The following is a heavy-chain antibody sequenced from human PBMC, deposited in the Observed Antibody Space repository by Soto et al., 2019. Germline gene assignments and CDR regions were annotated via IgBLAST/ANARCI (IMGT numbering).Heavy chain of an antibody. CDR1: GGSINSGGYC. Sequence: QVQLQESGPGLVKPSQTLSLTCTVSGGSINSGGYCWSWIRQHPGKGLDWIGCISYGGNTSCNPSLKSRVTISVDTSKNQFSLKLTSVTAADTAVYYCSRGILVWGQGALITVSS. D-gene: IGHD5-18*01. CDR2: ISYGGNT. J-gene: IGHJ4*02. CDR3: SRGILV. V-gene: IGHV4-31*03.